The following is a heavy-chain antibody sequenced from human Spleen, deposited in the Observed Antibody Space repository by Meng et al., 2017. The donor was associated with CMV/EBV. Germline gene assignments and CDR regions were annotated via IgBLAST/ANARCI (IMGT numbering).Heavy chain of an antibody. CDR1: GFTFSDYY. D-gene: IGHD2-2*01. CDR3: ARRGYCSSTSCYLGYYYGMDV. Sequence: GESLKISCAASGFTFSDYYMSWVRQAPGKGLEWVFGINWNGGSTGYADSVKGRFTISRDNAKNSLYLQMNSLRAEDTALYYCARRGYCSSTSCYLGYYYGMDVWGQGTTVTVSS. V-gene: IGHV3-20*04. CDR2: INWNGGST. J-gene: IGHJ6*02.